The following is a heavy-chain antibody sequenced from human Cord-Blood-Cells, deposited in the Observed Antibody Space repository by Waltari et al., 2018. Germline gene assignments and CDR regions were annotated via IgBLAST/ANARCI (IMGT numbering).Heavy chain of an antibody. D-gene: IGHD3-10*01. CDR3: ATVAYYYGSGSYYYAFDI. CDR2: FDPEDGET. J-gene: IGHJ3*02. V-gene: IGHV1-24*01. CDR1: GYTLTELS. Sequence: QVQLVQSGAEVKKPGASVKVSCKVSGYTLTELSMHWVRQAPGKGLEWMGGFDPEDGETIYAKKFQGRVTMTEDTSTDTAYMELSSLRSEDTAVYYCATVAYYYGSGSYYYAFDIWGQGTMVTVSS.